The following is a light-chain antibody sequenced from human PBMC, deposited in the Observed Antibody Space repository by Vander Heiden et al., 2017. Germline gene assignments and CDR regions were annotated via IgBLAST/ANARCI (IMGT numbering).Light chain of an antibody. CDR2: GAS. Sequence: DIALTQFPGSLSVSVGDRAALSCRASQDVHNNLSWFQQRPGKAPRLLIYGASSRATDVPDRFSASGSGTDFTLTINSLQSEDVATYYCQQYSSWPFKFGQGTKVEI. CDR3: QQYSSWPFK. J-gene: IGKJ2*01. CDR1: QDVHNN. V-gene: IGKV3D-15*01.